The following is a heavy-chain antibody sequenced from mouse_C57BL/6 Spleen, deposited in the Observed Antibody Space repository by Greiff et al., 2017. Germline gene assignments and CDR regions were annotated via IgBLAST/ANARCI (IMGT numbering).Heavy chain of an antibody. V-gene: IGHV1-82*01. CDR1: GYAFSSSW. Sequence: VQLQQSGPELVKPGASVKISCKASGYAFSSSWMNWVKQRPGKGLEWIGRIYPGDGDTNYNGQVKGKATLTADKSSSTAYMHLSSLTSEDSAVYFVARFGCSSPFAYWGQGTLVTVSA. J-gene: IGHJ3*01. CDR3: ARFGCSSPFAY. CDR2: IYPGDGDT. D-gene: IGHD1-1*01.